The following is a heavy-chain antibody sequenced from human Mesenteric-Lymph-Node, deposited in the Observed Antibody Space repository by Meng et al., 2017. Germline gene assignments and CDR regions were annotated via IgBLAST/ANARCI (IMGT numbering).Heavy chain of an antibody. CDR1: GFTFSSYW. CDR3: ARWINSGSYYVFDY. D-gene: IGHD1-26*01. Sequence: GGSLRLSCAASGFTFSSYWMHWVRQAPGKELVWVSRINSDGSSTSYADSVKGRFTISRDNAKNTLYLQMNSLSAEDTAVYYCARWINSGSYYVFDYWGQGTLVTVSS. V-gene: IGHV3-74*01. CDR2: INSDGSST. J-gene: IGHJ4*02.